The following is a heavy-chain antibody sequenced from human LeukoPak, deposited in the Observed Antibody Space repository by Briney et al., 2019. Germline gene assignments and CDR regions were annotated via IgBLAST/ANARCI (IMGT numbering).Heavy chain of an antibody. CDR2: IKQDGSET. Sequence: QPGGSLRLSCAASVFSFRGYWMTWVRQAPGKGLEWVANIKQDGSETSYVTSVRGRFTISRDNAKNSLYLQMNNLRVEDTAVYFCAREEVKSFDNWGQGTLVTVSS. J-gene: IGHJ4*02. CDR3: AREEVKSFDN. V-gene: IGHV3-7*03. CDR1: VFSFRGYW.